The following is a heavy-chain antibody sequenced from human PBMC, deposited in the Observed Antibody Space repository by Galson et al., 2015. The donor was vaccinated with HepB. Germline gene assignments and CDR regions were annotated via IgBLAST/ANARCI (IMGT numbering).Heavy chain of an antibody. V-gene: IGHV1-2*06. CDR2: INPNSGGT. Sequence: SVKVSCKASGYTFTGYYMHWVRQAPGQGLEWMGRINPNSGGTNYAQKFQGRVTMTRDTSISTAYMELSRLRSDDTAVYYCASTRGDYDPSDYYFDYWGQGTLVTVSS. CDR1: GYTFTGYY. J-gene: IGHJ4*02. CDR3: ASTRGDYDPSDYYFDY. D-gene: IGHD4-17*01.